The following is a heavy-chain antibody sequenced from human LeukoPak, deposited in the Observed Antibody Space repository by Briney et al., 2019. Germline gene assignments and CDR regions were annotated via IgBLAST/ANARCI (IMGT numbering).Heavy chain of an antibody. D-gene: IGHD5-12*01. Sequence: PGGSLRLSCAASGFTFSNYWMTWVRQAPGKGLEWVAHINQDGSEEHYMDSVKARFTISRDNAKNSPSLQMNSLRAEDTAVYYCVRDGGVSGYDLLDYWGQGTLVTVSS. CDR3: VRDGGVSGYDLLDY. J-gene: IGHJ4*02. CDR1: GFTFSNYW. V-gene: IGHV3-7*01. CDR2: INQDGSEE.